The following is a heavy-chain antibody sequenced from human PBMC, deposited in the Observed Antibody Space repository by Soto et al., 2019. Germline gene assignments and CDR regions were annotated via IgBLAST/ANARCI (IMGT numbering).Heavy chain of an antibody. CDR1: GDSFSSPT. Sequence: QVQLVQSGAEVKKPGSSVKVSCKASGDSFSSPTVSWVRLAPGQGLEWMGGVSPIFGTTNYAQKFQGRVTITADASSGTDYLDLNSLKSDDTAVYFCAGGGSSGGWYFDLWGRGTLVTVSS. V-gene: IGHV1-69*01. J-gene: IGHJ2*01. D-gene: IGHD1-26*01. CDR2: VSPIFGTT. CDR3: AGGGSSGGWYFDL.